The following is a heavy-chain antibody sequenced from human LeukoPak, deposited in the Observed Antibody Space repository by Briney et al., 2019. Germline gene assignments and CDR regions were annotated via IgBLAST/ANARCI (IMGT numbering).Heavy chain of an antibody. D-gene: IGHD5-12*01. V-gene: IGHV4-38-2*02. CDR2: IYHSGST. Sequence: SSETLSHTCTVSGYSISSGYYWGWIRQPPGKGLEWIGSIYHSGSTYYNPSLKSRVTISVDTSKNQFSLKLSSVTAADTAVYYCARAVRGYDSSYFDYWGQGTLVTVSS. CDR3: ARAVRGYDSSYFDY. J-gene: IGHJ4*02. CDR1: GYSISSGYY.